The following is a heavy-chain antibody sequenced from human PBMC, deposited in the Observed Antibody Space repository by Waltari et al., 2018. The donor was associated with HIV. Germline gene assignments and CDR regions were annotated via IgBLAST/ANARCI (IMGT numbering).Heavy chain of an antibody. D-gene: IGHD3-22*01. CDR3: ASLGRRYYYDSSGYLY. J-gene: IGHJ4*02. Sequence: QVQLQESGPGLVKPSGTLSLTCAVPGGSISSSNWWRWVRQPPGKGLEWIGEIYHSGSTNYNPSLKSRVTISVDKSKNQFSLKLSSVTAADTAVYYCASLGRRYYYDSSGYLYWGQGTLVTVSS. CDR1: GGSISSSNW. CDR2: IYHSGST. V-gene: IGHV4-4*02.